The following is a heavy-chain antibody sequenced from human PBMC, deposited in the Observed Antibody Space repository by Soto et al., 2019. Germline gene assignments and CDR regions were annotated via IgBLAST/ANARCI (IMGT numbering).Heavy chain of an antibody. J-gene: IGHJ4*02. Sequence: DVQLLESGGGLVQPGGSLRLSCAASGFTFSNYAMTWVRRAPGKGLEWVSAISSSGGSTYYADSVKGRFTISRDNSKNTLYLQMNSLRAEDTDVYYCASRAFYWGQGTLVTVSS. CDR2: ISSSGGST. CDR3: ASRAFY. CDR1: GFTFSNYA. V-gene: IGHV3-23*01. D-gene: IGHD3-16*01.